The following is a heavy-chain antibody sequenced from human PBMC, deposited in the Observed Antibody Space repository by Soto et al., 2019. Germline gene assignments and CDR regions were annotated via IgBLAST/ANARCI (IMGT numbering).Heavy chain of an antibody. CDR3: ANLLARTTVGTAGDDAFDI. CDR2: LWYDGSNK. D-gene: IGHD4-4*01. V-gene: IGHV3-33*06. CDR1: GFTFSSYG. J-gene: IGHJ3*02. Sequence: QVQLVESGGGVVQPGRSLRLSCAASGFTFSSYGMHWVRQAPGKGLEWVAVLWYDGSNKYYADSVKGRFTISRENSKNTLYLRMNSLRAEDTAVYYCANLLARTTVGTAGDDAFDIWGQGTMVTVSS.